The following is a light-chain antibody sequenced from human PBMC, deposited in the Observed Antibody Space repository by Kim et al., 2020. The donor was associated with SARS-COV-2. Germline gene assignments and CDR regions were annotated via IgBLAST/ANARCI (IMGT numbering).Light chain of an antibody. Sequence: SPGESATLSCRASQSVSSSYLAWYQQKPGQAPRLLIYGASSRATGIPDRFSGSGSGTDFTLTISRLEPEDFAVYYCQQYGSSPLYSFGQGTKLEI. CDR1: QSVSSSY. J-gene: IGKJ2*03. V-gene: IGKV3-20*01. CDR3: QQYGSSPLYS. CDR2: GAS.